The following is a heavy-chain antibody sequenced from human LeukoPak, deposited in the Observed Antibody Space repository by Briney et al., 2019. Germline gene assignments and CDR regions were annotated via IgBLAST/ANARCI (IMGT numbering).Heavy chain of an antibody. V-gene: IGHV4-4*02. CDR1: GGSISSRNW. D-gene: IGHD3-10*01. Sequence: TSETLSLTCAVSGGSISSRNWWSWVRQPPGKGLEWIGEIYHSGSTNYNPSLKTRVTISVDKSKNQFSLKLSSVTAADTAVYYCARRVRGVIRYMDVWGKGTTVTISS. CDR2: IYHSGST. CDR3: ARRVRGVIRYMDV. J-gene: IGHJ6*03.